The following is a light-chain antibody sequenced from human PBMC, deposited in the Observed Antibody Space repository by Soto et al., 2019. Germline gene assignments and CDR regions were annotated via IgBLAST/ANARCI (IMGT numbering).Light chain of an antibody. CDR2: EVN. J-gene: IGLJ1*01. V-gene: IGLV2-14*01. CDR3: CSFTTTSSHV. CDR1: SSDIGAYDY. Sequence: QSALAQPASLSGSPGPSITNSCTGTSSDIGAYDYVSWLQQHPGKPPKLMISEVNNRPSGVSNRFSSPKSSNTAYLTISGLPVEDEAEYFCCSFTTTSSHVFGTGTKVTVL.